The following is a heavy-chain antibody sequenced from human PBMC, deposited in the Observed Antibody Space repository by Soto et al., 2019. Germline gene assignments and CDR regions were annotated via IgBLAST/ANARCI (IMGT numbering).Heavy chain of an antibody. CDR1: GFTFSSYG. CDR2: IWYDGSNK. J-gene: IGHJ6*03. V-gene: IGHV3-33*01. D-gene: IGHD2-2*01. CDR3: VPYQLPDYYYYYMDV. Sequence: QVQLVESGGGVVQPGRSLRLSCAASGFTFSSYGMHWVRQAPGKGLEWVAVIWYDGSNKYYADSVKGRFTISRDNSKHTLYLQINSLRAEDTAVYYCVPYQLPDYYYYYMDVWGKGTTVTVSS.